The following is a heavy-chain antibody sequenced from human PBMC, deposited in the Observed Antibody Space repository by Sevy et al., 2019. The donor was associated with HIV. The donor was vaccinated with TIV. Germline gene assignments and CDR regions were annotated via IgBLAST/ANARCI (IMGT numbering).Heavy chain of an antibody. CDR2: ISSSSSYI. J-gene: IGHJ3*02. D-gene: IGHD3-16*01. CDR1: GFTFSSYS. CDR3: AGDGGGGAFDI. V-gene: IGHV3-21*01. Sequence: GGSLRLSCAASGFTFSSYSMNWVRQAPGKGLEWVSSISSSSSYIYYADSVKGRFTISRDNAKNSLYLQMNSLRAEDTTVFYWAGDGGGGAFDIWGQGTMVTVSS.